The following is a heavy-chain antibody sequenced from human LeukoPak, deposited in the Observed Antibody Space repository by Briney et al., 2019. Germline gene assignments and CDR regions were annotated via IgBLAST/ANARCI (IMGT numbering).Heavy chain of an antibody. CDR1: GYTFTSYY. CDR3: ARDGEVVPAAWFDP. CDR2: INPSCGST. V-gene: IGHV1-46*01. D-gene: IGHD2-2*01. J-gene: IGHJ5*02. Sequence: ASVKVSCKASGYTFTSYYMHWVRQAPAQGREWMGIINPSCGSTSYAQKFQGRVTMNRGTSISTAYMELSRLRSDDTAVYYCARDGEVVPAAWFDPWGQGTLVTVSS.